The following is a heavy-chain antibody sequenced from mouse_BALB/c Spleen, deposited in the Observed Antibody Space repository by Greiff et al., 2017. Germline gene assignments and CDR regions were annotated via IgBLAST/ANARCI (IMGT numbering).Heavy chain of an antibody. CDR1: GYTFTSYV. CDR3: ARGSRYYFDY. J-gene: IGHJ2*01. V-gene: IGHV1-14*01. CDR2: INPYTDGT. Sequence: VQLQQSGPELVKPGASVKMSCKASGYTFTSYVMHWVKQKPGQGLEWIGYINPYTDGTKYNEKFKGKATLTSDKSSSTAYMELSSLTSEDSAVYYCARGSRYYFDYWGQVTTLTVSS.